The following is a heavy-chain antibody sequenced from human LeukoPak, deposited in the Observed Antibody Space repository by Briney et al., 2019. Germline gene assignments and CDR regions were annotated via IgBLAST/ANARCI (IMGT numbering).Heavy chain of an antibody. Sequence: RASVKVSCKASGYTFTGYYMHWVRQAPGQGLEWMGWINPNSGNTGYAQKFQGRVTMTRNTSISTAYMELSSLRSEDTAVYYCARDILSGDTLTFYDYVWGSYRKRTSWFDPWGQGTLVTVSS. V-gene: IGHV1-8*02. CDR3: ARDILSGDTLTFYDYVWGSYRKRTSWFDP. D-gene: IGHD3-16*02. CDR1: GYTFTGYY. CDR2: INPNSGNT. J-gene: IGHJ5*02.